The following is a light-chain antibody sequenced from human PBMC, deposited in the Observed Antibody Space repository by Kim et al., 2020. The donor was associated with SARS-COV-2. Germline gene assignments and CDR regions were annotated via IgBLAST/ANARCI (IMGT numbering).Light chain of an antibody. CDR3: MQGTHWVT. J-gene: IGKJ4*01. CDR1: ESLVYSDGNTY. V-gene: IGKV2-30*01. CDR2: KVS. Sequence: DVVLTQSPLSLPVTLGQPASISCRSSESLVYSDGNTYLNWFQQRPGQSPRRLIYKVSNRDSGVPDRFSGSGSGTDFTLKISRLEAEDVGVYYCMQGTHWVTFGGGTKVDIK.